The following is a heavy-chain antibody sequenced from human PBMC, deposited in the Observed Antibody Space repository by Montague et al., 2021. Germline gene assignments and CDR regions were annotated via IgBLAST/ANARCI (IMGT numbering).Heavy chain of an antibody. J-gene: IGHJ4*02. CDR1: GGSISSFY. D-gene: IGHD5-18*01. Sequence: SETLSLTCTVSGGSISSFYWSWIRQHPEKGLELIAYIYYSGSAGGTTNYNPSLKSRVTISVDSSKNQLSLQLTSVTTADTAVYYCARGRGNSYVSFDSWGQGTLISVSS. CDR2: IYYSGSAGGTT. V-gene: IGHV4-59*13. CDR3: ARGRGNSYVSFDS.